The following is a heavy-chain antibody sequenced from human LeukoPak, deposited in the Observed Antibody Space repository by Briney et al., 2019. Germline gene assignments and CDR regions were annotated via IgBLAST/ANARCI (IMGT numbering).Heavy chain of an antibody. D-gene: IGHD3-9*01. J-gene: IGHJ6*02. CDR1: GGSISSYY. V-gene: IGHV4-4*07. CDR2: IYTSGST. CDR3: ARGLTGYPTYYYYYGMDV. Sequence: SETLSLTCTVSGGSISSYYWNWIRQPAGKGLECIGGIYTSGSTNYNPSLKSRVTMSVDTSKNQFSLKLSSVTAADTAVYYCARGLTGYPTYYYYYGMDVWGQGTTVTVSS.